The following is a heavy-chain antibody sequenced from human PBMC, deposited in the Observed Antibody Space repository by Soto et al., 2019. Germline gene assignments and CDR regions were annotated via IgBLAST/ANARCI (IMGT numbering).Heavy chain of an antibody. V-gene: IGHV4-59*01. D-gene: IGHD1-26*01. CDR1: GGSISNYY. Sequence: SETLPLTWTVSGGSISNYYWSLIRQPPGKGLEWIGYIYYSGSTNYNPSLKSRVTISVDTSKNQFSLKLSSVTAADTAVYYCAREQGAGHFDYWGQGTLVTVSS. CDR2: IYYSGST. CDR3: AREQGAGHFDY. J-gene: IGHJ4*02.